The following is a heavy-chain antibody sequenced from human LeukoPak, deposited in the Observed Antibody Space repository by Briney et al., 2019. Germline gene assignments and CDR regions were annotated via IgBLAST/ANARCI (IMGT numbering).Heavy chain of an antibody. J-gene: IGHJ5*01. Sequence: SETLSLTCAVYGGSFSGYYWSWIRQPPGKGLEWIGEINHSGSTNYNPSLKSRVTISVDTSKNLFSLKLSSVTAADTAVYYCARGSSSWYLNWFDSWGQGTLVTVSS. D-gene: IGHD6-13*01. CDR2: INHSGST. CDR1: GGSFSGYY. CDR3: ARGSSSWYLNWFDS. V-gene: IGHV4-34*01.